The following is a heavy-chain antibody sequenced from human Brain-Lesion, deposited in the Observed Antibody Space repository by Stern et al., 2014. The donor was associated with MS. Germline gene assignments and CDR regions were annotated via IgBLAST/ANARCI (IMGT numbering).Heavy chain of an antibody. J-gene: IGHJ6*02. CDR2: IFNIGSP. CDR3: ARGRVVPGFQYYATDV. CDR1: GGSISSGGYY. D-gene: IGHD2-2*01. V-gene: IGHV4-61*02. Sequence: VQLVESGPGLVKPSQTLSLSCTVSGGSISSGGYYWSWIRQPAGKGLEWIGRIFNIGSPSHNPSLKSRVPISIDTSKNQFSLRLNSMTAADTAVYYCARGRVVPGFQYYATDVWGQGTTVIVSS.